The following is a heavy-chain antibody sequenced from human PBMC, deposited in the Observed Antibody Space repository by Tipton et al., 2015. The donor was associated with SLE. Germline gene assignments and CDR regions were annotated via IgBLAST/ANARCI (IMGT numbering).Heavy chain of an antibody. CDR3: ARGDYGDYGGYWYFDL. D-gene: IGHD4-17*01. V-gene: IGHV4-61*08. CDR1: GGSISSGAYY. CDR2: INHSGDT. J-gene: IGHJ2*01. Sequence: TLPLTCTVSGGSISSGAYYWSWIRQPPGKGLEWIGEINHSGDTNYNPSLKSRVTISVNTSKNQFSLKLSSVTAADTAVYYCARGDYGDYGGYWYFDLWGRGTLVTVSS.